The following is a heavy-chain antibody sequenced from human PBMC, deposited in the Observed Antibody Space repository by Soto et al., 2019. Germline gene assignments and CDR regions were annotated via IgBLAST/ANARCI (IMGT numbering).Heavy chain of an antibody. D-gene: IGHD3-22*01. J-gene: IGHJ6*02. Sequence: GGSLRLCCAASGFTFSSYAMSWVRQAPGKGLEWVSAISGSGGSTYYADSVKGRFTISRDNSKNTLYLQMNSLRAEDTAVYYCAKVLYYYDSSGYYPFYYYYGMDVWGQGTTVTVSS. CDR1: GFTFSSYA. CDR2: ISGSGGST. CDR3: AKVLYYYDSSGYYPFYYYYGMDV. V-gene: IGHV3-23*01.